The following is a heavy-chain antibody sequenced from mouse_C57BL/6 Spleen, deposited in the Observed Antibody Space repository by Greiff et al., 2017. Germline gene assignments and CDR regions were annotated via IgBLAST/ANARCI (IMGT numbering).Heavy chain of an antibody. CDR2: IYPGNSGT. CDR3: TRWGYYLCY. V-gene: IGHV1-5*01. Sequence: EVQLQQSGTVLARPGASVKMSCKTSGYTFTSYWMHWVKQRPGQGLEWIGAIYPGNSGTSYNQKFKGKAKLTADTSASTAYMELSSLTNEDSAVYYCTRWGYYLCYWGQGTTLTVSS. J-gene: IGHJ2*01. CDR1: GYTFTSYW.